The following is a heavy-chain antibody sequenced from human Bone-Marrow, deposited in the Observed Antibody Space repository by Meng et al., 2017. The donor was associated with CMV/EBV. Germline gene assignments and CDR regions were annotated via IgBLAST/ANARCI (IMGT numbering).Heavy chain of an antibody. J-gene: IGHJ6*02. Sequence: SVKVSCKASGGTFSNNAISWVRQAPGQGLEWMGEIIPILRIANYAQKFQGRVTITADESTTTAYMELSSLRSEDTAVYYCARTSGLTIFGVSGYYYYGMDVWGQGTTVTVSS. V-gene: IGHV1-69*10. CDR1: GGTFSNNA. CDR3: ARTSGLTIFGVSGYYYYGMDV. D-gene: IGHD3-3*01. CDR2: IIPILRIA.